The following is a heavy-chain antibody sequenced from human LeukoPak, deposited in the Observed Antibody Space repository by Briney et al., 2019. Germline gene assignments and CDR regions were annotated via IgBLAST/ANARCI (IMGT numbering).Heavy chain of an antibody. CDR3: ARYLVSEMATIRGYFDY. CDR1: GGSISSYY. J-gene: IGHJ4*02. D-gene: IGHD5-24*01. Sequence: KTSETLSLTCTVSGGSISSYYWSWIRQPPGKGLEWIGYIYYSGSTNYNPSLKSRVTISVDTSKNQFSLKLSSVTAAHRAVYYCARYLVSEMATIRGYFDYWGQGTLVTVSS. V-gene: IGHV4-59*01. CDR2: IYYSGST.